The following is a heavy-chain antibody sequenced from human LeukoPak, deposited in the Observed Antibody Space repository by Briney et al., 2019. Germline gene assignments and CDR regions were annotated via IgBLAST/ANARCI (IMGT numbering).Heavy chain of an antibody. CDR1: GFNFNNYH. CDR3: AKKSQSHGRGAFDI. Sequence: GGSLRLSCAASGFNFNNYHMTWVRQAPGEGLEWVSIITFSGDTTYYADSVKGRFTISRDNSKNTLYLQMNSLRAEDTAVYYCAKKSQSHGRGAFDICGHGTMVTVSS. J-gene: IGHJ3*02. CDR2: ITFSGDTT. V-gene: IGHV3-23*01. D-gene: IGHD3-10*02.